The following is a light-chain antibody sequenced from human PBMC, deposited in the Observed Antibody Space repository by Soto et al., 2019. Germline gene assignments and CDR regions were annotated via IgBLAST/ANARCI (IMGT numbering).Light chain of an antibody. J-gene: IGLJ2*01. V-gene: IGLV2-8*01. CDR2: EVS. CDR1: SSDVGEENY. CDR3: SSFAGSPVV. Sequence: QSVLTQPPSASWSLGQSVTITGAGASSDVGEENYVSWYRQHPGKVPKLILYEVSKRPSGVPDRFSGSRSGNTASLTVSGLQAEDEADYYCSSFAGSPVVFGGGTKVTVL.